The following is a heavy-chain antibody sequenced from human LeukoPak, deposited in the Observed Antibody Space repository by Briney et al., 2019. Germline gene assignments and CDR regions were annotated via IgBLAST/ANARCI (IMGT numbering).Heavy chain of an antibody. Sequence: SETLSLTCTVSGGSISSYYWSWIRQVPGKGLEWIPYIYYIGSTDYNPSLKSRVTISVDTSKNQFSLNVSSVTAADTAVYYCARVPLLRRFDPWGQGTLVIVSS. V-gene: IGHV4-59*08. CDR2: IYYIGST. J-gene: IGHJ5*02. CDR1: GGSISSYY. CDR3: ARVPLLRRFDP.